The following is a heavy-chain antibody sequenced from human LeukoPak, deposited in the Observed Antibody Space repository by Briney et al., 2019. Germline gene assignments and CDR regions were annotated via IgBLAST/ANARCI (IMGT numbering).Heavy chain of an antibody. D-gene: IGHD3-3*01. CDR2: ISAYNGNT. V-gene: IGHV1-18*01. CDR3: ARDPSALYDFWSGYYGYYGMDV. CDR1: GYTFTSYG. J-gene: IGHJ6*02. Sequence: ASVKVSCKASGYTFTSYGISWVRQAPGQGLEWMGWISAYNGNTNYAQKLQGRVTMTTDTSTSTAYMELRSLRSDDTAVYYCARDPSALYDFWSGYYGYYGMDVWGQGTMVIVSS.